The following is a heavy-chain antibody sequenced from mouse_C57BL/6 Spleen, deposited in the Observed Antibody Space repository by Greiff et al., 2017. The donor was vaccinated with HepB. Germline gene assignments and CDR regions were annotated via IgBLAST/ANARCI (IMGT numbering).Heavy chain of an antibody. J-gene: IGHJ2*01. Sequence: QVQLKESGPELVKPGASVKISCKASGYAFSSSWMNWVKQRPGKGLEWIGRIYPGDGDTNYNGKFKGKATLTADKSSSTAYMQLSSLTSEDSAVYFCAPYSNLDYWGQGTTLTVSS. CDR1: GYAFSSSW. CDR3: APYSNLDY. CDR2: IYPGDGDT. D-gene: IGHD2-5*01. V-gene: IGHV1-82*01.